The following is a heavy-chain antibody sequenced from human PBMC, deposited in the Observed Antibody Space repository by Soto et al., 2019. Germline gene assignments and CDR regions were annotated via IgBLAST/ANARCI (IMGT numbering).Heavy chain of an antibody. J-gene: IGHJ4*02. CDR2: ISAYNGNT. CDR1: GYTFTSYG. CDR3: XXXXXXXSDY. Sequence: QVQLVQSGAEVKKPGASVKVSCKASGYTFTSYGISWVRQAPGQGLEWMGWISAYNGNTNYAQKLQGRGTMTTEKXXXXXXXXXXXXXXXXXXXXXXXXXXXXXSDYWGQGTLVTVSS. V-gene: IGHV1-18*01.